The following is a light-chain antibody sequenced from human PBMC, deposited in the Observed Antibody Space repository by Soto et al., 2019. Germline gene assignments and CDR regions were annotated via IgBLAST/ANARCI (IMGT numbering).Light chain of an antibody. CDR2: DVN. J-gene: IGLJ1*01. V-gene: IGLV2-14*01. Sequence: QSVLTQPASVSGSPGQSITISCTGTSSDVGAYNFVSWYQQDPGKAPKLMIYDVNNRPSGVSNRFSGSKSGNTASLTISGLQAEDEADYSCSSYATRSSNFFGTGTKVTVL. CDR3: SSYATRSSNF. CDR1: SSDVGAYNF.